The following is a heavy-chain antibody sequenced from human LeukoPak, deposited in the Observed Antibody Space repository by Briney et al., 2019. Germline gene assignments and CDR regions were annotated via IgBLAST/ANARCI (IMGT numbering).Heavy chain of an antibody. CDR3: AKGYSYGYSWDY. J-gene: IGHJ4*02. CDR1: GFTFSSYV. CDR2: ISGSGNSI. D-gene: IGHD5-18*01. Sequence: GGSLRLSCAASGFTFSSYVMSWVRQAPGKGLEWVSAISGSGNSIYYADSVKGRFTISRDNSKNTLYLQMNSLRAEDTAVYYCAKGYSYGYSWDYWGQGVLVTVSS. V-gene: IGHV3-23*01.